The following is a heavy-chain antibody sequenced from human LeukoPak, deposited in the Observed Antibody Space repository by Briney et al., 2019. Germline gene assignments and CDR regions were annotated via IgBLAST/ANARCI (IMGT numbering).Heavy chain of an antibody. J-gene: IGHJ6*04. D-gene: IGHD3-10*02. CDR2: ISWKSERT. V-gene: IGHV3-9*01. CDR3: AELGITMIGGV. CDR1: GFTFENYA. Sequence: PGRSLRLSCAASGFTFENYAMEWVRQAPGKGLEWVSGISWKSERTAYAESVKGRFTISRDNAKNSLYLQMNSLRAEDTAVYYCAELGITMIGGVWGKGTTVTISS.